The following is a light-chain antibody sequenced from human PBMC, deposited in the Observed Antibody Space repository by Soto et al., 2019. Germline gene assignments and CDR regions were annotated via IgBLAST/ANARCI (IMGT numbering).Light chain of an antibody. CDR2: GAA. J-gene: IGKJ2*01. V-gene: IGKV3-20*01. Sequence: EIVLTQSPGTLSLSPGERATLSCRASQSVSSTYFAWYQQKPGQALRLLIYGAASRATGIPDRFSGSGSGTDFTLTISRLEPEDFGVYYCQQYGSSPPTFGQGTKLEIK. CDR3: QQYGSSPPT. CDR1: QSVSSTY.